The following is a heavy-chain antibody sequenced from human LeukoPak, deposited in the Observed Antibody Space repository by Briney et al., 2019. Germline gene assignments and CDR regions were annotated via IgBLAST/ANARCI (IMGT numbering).Heavy chain of an antibody. CDR2: INYGGTT. CDR1: GGSISSSNYF. D-gene: IGHD6-6*01. CDR3: ARRPDGTSHFDY. Sequence: PSETLSLTCTVSGGSISSSNYFWSWIRQPPGQELEWIASINYGGTTYYNPSLKSRVTISVDTSKNQFSLRLTSVTAADTAVYYCARRPDGTSHFDYWGQGTLVTVSS. V-gene: IGHV4-39*01. J-gene: IGHJ4*02.